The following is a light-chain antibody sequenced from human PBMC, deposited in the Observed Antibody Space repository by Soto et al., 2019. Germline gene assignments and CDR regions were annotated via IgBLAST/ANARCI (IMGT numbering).Light chain of an antibody. J-gene: IGKJ1*01. V-gene: IGKV2-28*01. Sequence: DILMTQSPLSLPVTRGEPASISFRSSQSLLHSNGYNYFDWYLQKPGQSPQLLIYLGSNRASGVPDRFSGSGSGTDFTLKISRVEAEDVGVYYCMQVRQTPWTFGQGTKVDIK. CDR3: MQVRQTPWT. CDR2: LGS. CDR1: QSLLHSNGYNY.